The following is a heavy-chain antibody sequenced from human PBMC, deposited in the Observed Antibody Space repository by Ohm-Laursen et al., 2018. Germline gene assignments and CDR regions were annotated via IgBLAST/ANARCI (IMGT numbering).Heavy chain of an antibody. D-gene: IGHD3-3*01. CDR2: INPSGGST. CDR3: ARDWPDRHDFWSGYYKGYYYGMDV. V-gene: IGHV1-46*01. J-gene: IGHJ6*02. Sequence: GALVKVSCKASGYTFTSYYMHWVRQAPGQGLEWMGIINPSGGSTSYAQKFQGRVTMTRDTSTSTVYMELSSLRSEDTAVYYCARDWPDRHDFWSGYYKGYYYGMDVWGQGTTVTVSS. CDR1: GYTFTSYY.